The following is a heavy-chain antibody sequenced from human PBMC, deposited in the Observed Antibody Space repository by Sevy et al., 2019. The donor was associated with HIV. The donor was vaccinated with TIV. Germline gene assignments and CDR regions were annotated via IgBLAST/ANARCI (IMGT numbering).Heavy chain of an antibody. J-gene: IGHJ4*02. CDR2: FDPEDGET. CDR1: GYTLTELS. D-gene: IGHD3-22*01. CDR3: ATTKDYYDSSGYPFDY. V-gene: IGHV1-24*01. Sequence: ASVKVSCKVSGYTLTELSMHWVRQAPGKGLEWMGSFDPEDGETMYQQKFQGRVTLTEDTSTDTAYMELSSLRSEDTAVYYCATTKDYYDSSGYPFDYWGQGTLVTVSS.